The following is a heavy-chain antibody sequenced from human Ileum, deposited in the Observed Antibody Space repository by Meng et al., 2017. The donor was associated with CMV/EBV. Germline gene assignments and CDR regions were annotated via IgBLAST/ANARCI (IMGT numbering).Heavy chain of an antibody. CDR3: ARDGSRYSTTWYNHYGMDV. V-gene: IGHV4-34*01. CDR1: YGSFSGYY. D-gene: IGHD2-2*01. Sequence: SETLSLTCGVYYGSFSGYYWSGIRQPPGKGLEWIGEINHSGSTNYNPSLKSRVTISVDTSKNEVSLKLGSVTAADTAIYYCARDGSRYSTTWYNHYGMDVWGQGTTVTVSS. J-gene: IGHJ6*02. CDR2: INHSGST.